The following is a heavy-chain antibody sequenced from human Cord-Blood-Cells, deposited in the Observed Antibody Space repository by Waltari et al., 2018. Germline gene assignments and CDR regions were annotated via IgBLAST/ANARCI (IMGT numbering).Heavy chain of an antibody. Sequence: EVQLVESGGGLVQPGGSLRLYCEASGFTFSSYWMSWICQAPAKGLAWVANIKQDGSEKDYVDSVKGRFTISRDNAKNSLDLQMNSLRAEDTAVYYCARGSFDGDYSYSHDAFDIWGQGTMVTVSS. CDR2: IKQDGSEK. V-gene: IGHV3-7*01. D-gene: IGHD4-17*01. J-gene: IGHJ3*02. CDR1: GFTFSSYW. CDR3: ARGSFDGDYSYSHDAFDI.